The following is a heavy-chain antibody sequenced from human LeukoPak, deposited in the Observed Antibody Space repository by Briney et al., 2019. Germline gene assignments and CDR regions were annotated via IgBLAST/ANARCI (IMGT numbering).Heavy chain of an antibody. CDR1: GGSISSSSYY. CDR2: IYYSGGT. D-gene: IGHD3-3*01. J-gene: IGHJ5*02. CDR3: ARSTIFGVVIQFNWFDP. V-gene: IGHV4-39*01. Sequence: SETLSLTCTVSGGSISSSSYYWGWIRQPPGKGLEWIGSIYYSGGTYYNPSLKSRVTISVDTSKNQFSLKLSSVTAADTAVYYCARSTIFGVVIQFNWFDPWGQGTLVTVSS.